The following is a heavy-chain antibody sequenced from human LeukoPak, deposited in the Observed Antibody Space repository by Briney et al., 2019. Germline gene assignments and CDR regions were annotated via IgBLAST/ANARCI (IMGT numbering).Heavy chain of an antibody. Sequence: GGSLRLSCAASGFTVSSNYMSWVRRAPGKGLEWVSVIYSGGNTYYADSVKGRFTISRDNSKNTLFLQMNSLRVEDTAVYYCVRPYSSSWSIDYWGQGTLVTVSS. CDR1: GFTVSSNY. CDR3: VRPYSSSWSIDY. D-gene: IGHD6-13*01. V-gene: IGHV3-53*01. CDR2: IYSGGNT. J-gene: IGHJ4*02.